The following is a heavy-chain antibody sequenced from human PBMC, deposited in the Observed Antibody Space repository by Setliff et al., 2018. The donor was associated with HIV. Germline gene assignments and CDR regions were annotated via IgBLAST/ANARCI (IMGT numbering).Heavy chain of an antibody. Sequence: GGSLRLSCAASGFSFGSFAMSWVRKAPGKGLEWVSAISTDGSRTLYADSVRGRFTISRDNFRNILSLQMNSLRDEDTAMYFCTSRTRTDPGRFDNWGQGTL. V-gene: IGHV3-23*01. CDR1: GFSFGSFA. CDR2: ISTDGSRT. CDR3: TSRTRTDPGRFDN. D-gene: IGHD4-17*01. J-gene: IGHJ4*02.